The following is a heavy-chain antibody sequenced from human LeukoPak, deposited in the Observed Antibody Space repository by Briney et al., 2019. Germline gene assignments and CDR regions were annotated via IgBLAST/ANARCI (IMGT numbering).Heavy chain of an antibody. Sequence: PSQTLSLTCTVSGGSISSGSYYWSWIRQPAGKGLEWIGRIYTSGSTNYNPSLKSRVTISVDTSKNQFSLKLSSVTAADTAVYYCARDYYDSSGYLDWGQGTLVTVSS. J-gene: IGHJ4*02. CDR1: GGSISSGSYY. CDR2: IYTSGST. CDR3: ARDYYDSSGYLD. D-gene: IGHD3-22*01. V-gene: IGHV4-61*02.